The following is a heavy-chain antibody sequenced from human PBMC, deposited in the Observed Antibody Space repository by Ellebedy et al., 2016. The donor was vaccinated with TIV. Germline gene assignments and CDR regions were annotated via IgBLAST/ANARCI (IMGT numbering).Heavy chain of an antibody. D-gene: IGHD1-1*01. CDR2: IRQDGNVK. Sequence: GGSLRLSXTTSGFAFHSYWINWVRQAPGKGLEWVAHIRQDGNVKTYLDSVRGRFTISRDNAKSSVDLQMTSLRGEDTAVYYCIPSPLDETLGADYWGQGTLVTVSS. J-gene: IGHJ4*02. CDR1: GFAFHSYW. V-gene: IGHV3-7*01. CDR3: IPSPLDETLGADY.